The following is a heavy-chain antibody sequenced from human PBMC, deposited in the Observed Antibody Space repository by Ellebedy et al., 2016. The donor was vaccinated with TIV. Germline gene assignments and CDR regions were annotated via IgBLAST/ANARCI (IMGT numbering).Heavy chain of an antibody. D-gene: IGHD6-19*01. V-gene: IGHV4-34*01. Sequence: MPSETLSLTCAVSGGSLSGYYWSWIRQPPGKGLEWIGEIVHTGATNYNPSLKSRVSISQDTSKSQSSLQLSSVAAADTAVYYCARGRPAVVGALNYGLDVWGQGTTVTVSS. CDR2: IVHTGAT. J-gene: IGHJ6*02. CDR1: GGSLSGYY. CDR3: ARGRPAVVGALNYGLDV.